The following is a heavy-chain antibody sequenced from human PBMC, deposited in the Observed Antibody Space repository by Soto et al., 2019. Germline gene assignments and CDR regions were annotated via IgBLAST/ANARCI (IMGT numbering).Heavy chain of an antibody. J-gene: IGHJ4*02. D-gene: IGHD2-2*01. CDR3: ARGLGIRGYLLPTLCDYFDY. Sequence: ASVKVSCKASGYTFTSYYMHWVRQAPGQGLEWMGIINPSGGSTSYAQKFQGRVTMTRDTSTSTVYMELSSLRSEDTAVYYCARGLGIRGYLLPTLCDYFDYWGQGTLVTVSS. CDR2: INPSGGST. CDR1: GYTFTSYY. V-gene: IGHV1-46*01.